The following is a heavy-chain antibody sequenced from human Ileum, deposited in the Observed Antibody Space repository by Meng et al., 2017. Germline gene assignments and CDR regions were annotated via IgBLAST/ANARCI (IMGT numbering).Heavy chain of an antibody. CDR3: ARNPDAGTADY. Sequence: GESLKISCAVSGFTFSNYWMSWARQTPGKGLEWVANINEGGSEKWYVDSMRGRFTISRDNAKNSLYLQMNSLRDEDTAVYYCARNPDAGTADYWGRGTRVT. J-gene: IGHJ4*02. V-gene: IGHV3-7*01. CDR2: INEGGSEK. CDR1: GFTFSNYW. D-gene: IGHD6-13*01.